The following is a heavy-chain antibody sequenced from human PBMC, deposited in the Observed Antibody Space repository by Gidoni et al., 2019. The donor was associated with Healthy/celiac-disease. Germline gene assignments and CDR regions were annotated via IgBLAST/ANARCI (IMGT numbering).Heavy chain of an antibody. Sequence: EVQLVESGGGLVQPGWSLRLSCAASGFTFSSYAMHWVRQAPGKGLEYVSAISSNGGSTYYANSVKGRFTISRDNSKNTLYLQMGSLRAEDMAVYYCARGGYDLPLWYFDLWGRGTLVTVSS. V-gene: IGHV3-64*01. J-gene: IGHJ2*01. D-gene: IGHD5-12*01. CDR1: GFTFSSYA. CDR3: ARGGYDLPLWYFDL. CDR2: ISSNGGST.